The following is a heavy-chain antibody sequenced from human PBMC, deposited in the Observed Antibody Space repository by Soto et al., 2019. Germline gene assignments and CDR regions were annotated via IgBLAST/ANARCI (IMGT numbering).Heavy chain of an antibody. CDR1: GYTFTSYY. CDR3: ARDVSMIVVVPTRTFDY. D-gene: IGHD3-22*01. Sequence: ASVKVSCKASGYTFTSYYMHWVRQAPGQGLEWMGMINPSGGSTSSAQKFQGRVTMTRDTSTSTVYMELSSLRSEDTAVYYCARDVSMIVVVPTRTFDYWGQGTLVTVSS. J-gene: IGHJ4*02. CDR2: INPSGGST. V-gene: IGHV1-46*01.